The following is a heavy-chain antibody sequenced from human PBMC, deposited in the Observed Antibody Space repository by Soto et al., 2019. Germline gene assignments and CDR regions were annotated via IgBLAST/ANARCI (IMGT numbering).Heavy chain of an antibody. J-gene: IGHJ4*02. CDR2: IYYSGST. CDR1: GGSISRGGYY. V-gene: IGHV4-39*01. CDR3: SSSGSHS. D-gene: IGHD3-10*01. Sequence: SETLSLTCTVSGGSISRGGYYWGWIRQPPGKGLEWIGSIYYSGSTYYNPSLKSRVTISVDTSKNQFSLKLSSVTAADTAVYYCSSSGSHSWGQGTLVTVSS.